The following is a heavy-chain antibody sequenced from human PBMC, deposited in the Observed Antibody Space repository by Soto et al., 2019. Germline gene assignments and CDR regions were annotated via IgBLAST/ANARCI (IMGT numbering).Heavy chain of an antibody. D-gene: IGHD2-21*02. CDR2: ISYDGSNK. J-gene: IGHJ6*02. Sequence: GGSLRLSCAASGFTFSSYGMHWVRQAPGKGLEWVAVISYDGSNKYYADSVKGRFTISRDNSKNTLYLQMNSLRAEDTAVYYCAKPGGDPYYYYGMDVWGQGTTVTVSS. CDR3: AKPGGDPYYYYGMDV. V-gene: IGHV3-30*18. CDR1: GFTFSSYG.